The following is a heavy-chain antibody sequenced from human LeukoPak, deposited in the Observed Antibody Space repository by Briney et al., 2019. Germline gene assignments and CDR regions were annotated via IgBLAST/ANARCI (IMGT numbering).Heavy chain of an antibody. D-gene: IGHD2-21*01. CDR3: ARGKQIVVDLYGAFDI. V-gene: IGHV3-11*04. CDR1: GFTFSGYY. CDR2: ISGSGSTI. Sequence: PGGSLRLSCAASGFTFSGYYMSWFRQSPGKGLEWLSYISGSGSTIYYADSVKGRFTISRDNARKSMYLQMNSLRAEDTAVYYCARGKQIVVDLYGAFDIWGQGTMVTVSS. J-gene: IGHJ3*02.